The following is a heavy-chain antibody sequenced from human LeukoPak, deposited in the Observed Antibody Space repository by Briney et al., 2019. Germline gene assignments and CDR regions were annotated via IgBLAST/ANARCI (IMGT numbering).Heavy chain of an antibody. V-gene: IGHV6-1*01. CDR1: GDSVSSSTAA. CDR3: ARGQTYSGRIFDY. Sequence: SHTLSPTCAISGDSVSSSTAAWNWIRQSPSRGLEWLGRTYYRSKLYSDFAEYVKSRITIDPDTSKNQCSLRLNSVTPDDTAVYFCARGQTYSGRIFDYWGQGTLVTVSS. CDR2: TYYRSKLYS. D-gene: IGHD5-12*01. J-gene: IGHJ4*02.